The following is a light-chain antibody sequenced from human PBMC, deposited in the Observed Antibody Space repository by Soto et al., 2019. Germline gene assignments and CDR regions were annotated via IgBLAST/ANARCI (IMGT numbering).Light chain of an antibody. CDR2: GAS. CDR3: QHYNDWRIT. Sequence: EIVMTKSPDTLSVSPGERATVSCRASQSVSINLAWYQQKPGQAPRLLIYGASARATDVPARFSGSGSGTEFTLTISSLQSEDFAVYYCQHYNDWRITFGQGGRLENK. CDR1: QSVSIN. J-gene: IGKJ5*01. V-gene: IGKV3-15*01.